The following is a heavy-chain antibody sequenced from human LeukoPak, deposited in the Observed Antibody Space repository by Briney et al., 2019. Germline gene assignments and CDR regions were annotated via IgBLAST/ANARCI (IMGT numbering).Heavy chain of an antibody. D-gene: IGHD6-19*01. CDR2: IYPSDSDT. V-gene: IGHV5-51*01. CDR3: ARHTYNNGWWGGDY. Sequence: PGESLKISCKGSGYSFTSYWIGWVRQMPGKGLEWMGIIYPSDSDTRYSPPFQGHVTISADKSISTAYLQWSSLKASDTAMYYCARHTYNNGWWGGDYWGQGTLVTVSS. CDR1: GYSFTSYW. J-gene: IGHJ4*02.